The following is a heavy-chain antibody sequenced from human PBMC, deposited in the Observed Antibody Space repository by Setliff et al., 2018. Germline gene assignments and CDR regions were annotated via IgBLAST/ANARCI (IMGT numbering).Heavy chain of an antibody. Sequence: SETLSLTCDVSGIPITSGHYWGWIRQPPGKGLEWIATIYHRGRTYYNPSLDSRVTISLDTSKNQYSLRLRSVTAADTAVYYCASPRRDDLDTPFDAFDLWGQGTKVTVSS. V-gene: IGHV4-38-2*01. D-gene: IGHD1-1*01. CDR3: ASPRRDDLDTPFDAFDL. J-gene: IGHJ3*01. CDR2: IYHRGRT. CDR1: GIPITSGHY.